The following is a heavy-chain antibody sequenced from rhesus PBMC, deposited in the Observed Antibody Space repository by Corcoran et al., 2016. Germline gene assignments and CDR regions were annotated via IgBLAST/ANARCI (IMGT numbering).Heavy chain of an antibody. CDR2: IGGSSWTS. CDR3: VSYYSGSSYYFDY. J-gene: IGHJ4*01. V-gene: IGHV4-127*01. Sequence: QVQLQESGPGLVKPSETLSLTCAVSGYSISSGYGWSWIRQPPGKGLGWLGYIGGSSWTSNDKLSLKSRVTMSKDTSKNQFSLKLSSVTAADTAVYYCVSYYSGSSYYFDYWGQGVLVTVSS. CDR1: GYSISSGYG. D-gene: IGHD3-16*01.